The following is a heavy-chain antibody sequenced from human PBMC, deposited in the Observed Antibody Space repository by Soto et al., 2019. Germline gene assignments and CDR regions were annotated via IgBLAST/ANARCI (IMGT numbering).Heavy chain of an antibody. Sequence: QVQLVESGGGVVQPGRSLRLSCAASGFTFSSYGMHWVRQAPGKGLEWVAVIWYDGSNKYYADSVKGRFTISRDNSKNTLYLQMNSLRAEDTAVYYCAREDIVVVVPGGGMDVWGQGTTVTVSS. V-gene: IGHV3-33*01. D-gene: IGHD2-15*01. CDR1: GFTFSSYG. J-gene: IGHJ6*02. CDR2: IWYDGSNK. CDR3: AREDIVVVVPGGGMDV.